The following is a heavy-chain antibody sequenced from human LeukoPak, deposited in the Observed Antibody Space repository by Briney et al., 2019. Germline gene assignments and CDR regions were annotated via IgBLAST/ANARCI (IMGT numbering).Heavy chain of an antibody. CDR2: IYYSGST. CDR3: ARTITYSSSWYYFDY. D-gene: IGHD6-13*01. Sequence: PSETLSLTCTVSGGSLSSSSYYWGWIRQPPGKGLEWIGSIYYSGSTYYNPSLKSRVTISVDTSKNQFSLKLSSVTAADTAVYYCARTITYSSSWYYFDYWGQGTLVTVSS. CDR1: GGSLSSSSYY. V-gene: IGHV4-39*01. J-gene: IGHJ4*02.